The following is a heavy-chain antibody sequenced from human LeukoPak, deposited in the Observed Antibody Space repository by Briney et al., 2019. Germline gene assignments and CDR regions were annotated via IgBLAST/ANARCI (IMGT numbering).Heavy chain of an antibody. D-gene: IGHD2-21*01. CDR1: GFTFSSYS. Sequence: GGSLRLSCAASGFTFSSYSMNWVRQAPGKGLEWVSSISSSSSYIYYADSVKGRFTISRDNSKNTLYLQMNSLRAEDTAVYYCALGSINYSDYWGQGTLVTFSS. J-gene: IGHJ4*02. CDR2: ISSSSSYI. CDR3: ALGSINYSDY. V-gene: IGHV3-21*04.